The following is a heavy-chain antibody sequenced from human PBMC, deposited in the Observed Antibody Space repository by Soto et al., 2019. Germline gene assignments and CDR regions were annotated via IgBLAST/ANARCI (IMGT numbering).Heavy chain of an antibody. CDR1: GFPFSDHY. J-gene: IGHJ4*02. Sequence: EVQLVESGRCLVQPGGSLRLSCAASGFPFSDHYMEWVRQAPGKGLEWVGRIRNKAKSYNTEYAASVKGRFTISRDDSRNSLYLQMNSLKTEDTAVFYCARYSGSYSRGLDYCGQGTPVIVSS. V-gene: IGHV3-72*01. CDR3: ARYSGSYSRGLDY. D-gene: IGHD1-26*01. CDR2: IRNKAKSYNT.